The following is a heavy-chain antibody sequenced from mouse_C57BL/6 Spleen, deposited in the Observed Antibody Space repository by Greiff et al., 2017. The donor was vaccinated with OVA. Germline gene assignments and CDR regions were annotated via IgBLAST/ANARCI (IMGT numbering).Heavy chain of an antibody. D-gene: IGHD2-4*01. CDR3: ARIYYDYDEGFDY. J-gene: IGHJ2*01. CDR1: GYTFTSYW. V-gene: IGHV1-61*01. Sequence: VQLQQPGAELVRPGSSVKLSCKASGYTFTSYWMDWVKQRPGQGLEWIGNIYPSDSETHYNQKFKDKATLTVDKSSSTAYMQLSSLTSEDSAVYYCARIYYDYDEGFDYWGQGTTLTVSS. CDR2: IYPSDSET.